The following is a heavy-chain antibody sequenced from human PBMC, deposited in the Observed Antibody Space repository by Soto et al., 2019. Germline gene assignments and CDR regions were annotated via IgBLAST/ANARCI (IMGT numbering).Heavy chain of an antibody. CDR2: IIPIFGTA. D-gene: IGHD3-10*01. V-gene: IGHV1-69*06. CDR3: ASNARITMVRGVMDV. J-gene: IGHJ6*02. Sequence: GASVKVSCKASGGTFSRDVFSWVRQARGQGLGGMGGIIPIFGTANYAQKFQGRGTITADKSTSTAYRELSSLRSEDTAVYYCASNARITMVRGVMDVWGQGTTVTVSS. CDR1: GGTFSRDV.